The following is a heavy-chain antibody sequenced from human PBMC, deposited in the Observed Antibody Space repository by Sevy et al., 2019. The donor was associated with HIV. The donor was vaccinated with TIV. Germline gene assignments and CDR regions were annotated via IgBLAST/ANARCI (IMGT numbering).Heavy chain of an antibody. CDR1: GFTFSNAW. CDR3: TTDTSSDDAFDI. CDR2: IKSKTDGGTT. V-gene: IGHV3-15*01. Sequence: LSLTCAASGFTFSNAWMSWVRQAPGKGLEWVGHIKSKTDGGTTDYAAPVKGRFTISRDDSKNTLYLQMNSLKTEDTAVYYCTTDTSSDDAFDIWGQGTMVTVSS. D-gene: IGHD6-19*01. J-gene: IGHJ3*02.